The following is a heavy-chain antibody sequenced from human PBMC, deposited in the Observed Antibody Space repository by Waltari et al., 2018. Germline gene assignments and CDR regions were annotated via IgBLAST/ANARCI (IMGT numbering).Heavy chain of an antibody. CDR3: ARAIYSRYAPLDY. V-gene: IGHV4-59*01. D-gene: IGHD5-12*01. CDR1: GGSISSYY. CDR2: IYYSGST. Sequence: QVQLQESGPGLVKPSETLSLTCTVSGGSISSYYWSWIRQPPGKGLEWIGYIYYSGSTNYNPSLKSRVTISVDTSKNQFSLKLSSVTAADTAVYYCARAIYSRYAPLDYWGQGTLVTVSS. J-gene: IGHJ4*02.